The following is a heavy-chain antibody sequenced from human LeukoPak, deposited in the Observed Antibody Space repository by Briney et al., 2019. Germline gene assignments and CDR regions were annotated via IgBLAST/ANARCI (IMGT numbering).Heavy chain of an antibody. Sequence: ASVKVSCKASGYTFTSYAMHWVRQAPGQRLEWVGWINAGNGNTKYSQKFQGRVTITRDTSASTAYMELSSLRSEDTAVYYCARLMRGAAWSNDYWGQGTLVTVSS. CDR3: ARLMRGAAWSNDY. CDR2: INAGNGNT. V-gene: IGHV1-3*01. J-gene: IGHJ4*02. D-gene: IGHD3-10*01. CDR1: GYTFTSYA.